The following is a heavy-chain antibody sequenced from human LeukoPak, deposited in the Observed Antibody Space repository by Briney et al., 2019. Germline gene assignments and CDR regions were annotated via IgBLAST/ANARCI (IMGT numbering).Heavy chain of an antibody. CDR2: ISSSSSYI. CDR1: GFTFSSYS. V-gene: IGHV3-21*01. D-gene: IGHD5-24*01. Sequence: GGSLRLSCAASGFTFSSYSMNWVRQAPGKGLEWVSSISSSSSYIYYAGSVKGRFTISRDNAKNSLYLQMNSLRAEDTAVYYCARVGWLQPIDYWGQGTLVTVSS. J-gene: IGHJ4*02. CDR3: ARVGWLQPIDY.